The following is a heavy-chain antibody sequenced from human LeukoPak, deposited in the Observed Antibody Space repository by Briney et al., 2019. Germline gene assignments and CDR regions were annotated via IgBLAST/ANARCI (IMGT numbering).Heavy chain of an antibody. V-gene: IGHV4-39*07. CDR3: ARGKEVITMLRGLKPGYYFDY. D-gene: IGHD3-10*01. Sequence: SETLSLTCTVSGGSISSSSSYWGWIRQPPGKGLEWIGSVYYSGSTYYNLSLKSRVTISVDTSKNQFSLKLSSVTAADTAVYYCARGKEVITMLRGLKPGYYFDYWGQGTLVTVSS. CDR1: GGSISSSSSY. J-gene: IGHJ4*02. CDR2: VYYSGST.